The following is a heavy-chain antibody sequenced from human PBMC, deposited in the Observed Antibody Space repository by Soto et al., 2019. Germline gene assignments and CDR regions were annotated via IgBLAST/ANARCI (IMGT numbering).Heavy chain of an antibody. J-gene: IGHJ5*02. CDR3: ARQDRVVAEGRWFDP. V-gene: IGHV4-38-2*02. D-gene: IGHD2-15*01. CDR2: VHYSGNT. Sequence: SETLSLTCTVSGYSISSGYHWAFIRQPPGKGLEWLGSVHYSGNTYYNPSLKSRLTISVDKSKNQFSLNLSSVTAADTAVYYCARQDRVVAEGRWFDPWGQGTLVTVSS. CDR1: GYSISSGYH.